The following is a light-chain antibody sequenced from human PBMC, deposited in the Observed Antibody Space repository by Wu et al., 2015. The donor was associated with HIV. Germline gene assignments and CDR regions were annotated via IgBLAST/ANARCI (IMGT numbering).Light chain of an antibody. V-gene: IGKV3-11*01. CDR2: DAS. CDR1: QTISNSL. CDR3: QQRSNWPGLT. Sequence: EIVLTQSPDTLSLSPGERATLSCRVSQTISNSLLAWYQQKPGQAPRLLIYDASNRATGIPARFSGSGSGTDFTLTISSLEPEDFAVYYCQQRSNWPGLTFGGGTKVEIK. J-gene: IGKJ4*01.